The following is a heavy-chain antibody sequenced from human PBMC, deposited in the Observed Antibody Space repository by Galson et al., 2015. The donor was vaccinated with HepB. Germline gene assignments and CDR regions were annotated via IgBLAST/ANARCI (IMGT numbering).Heavy chain of an antibody. CDR2: IKQDESEK. V-gene: IGHV3-7*01. Sequence: SLRLSCAASGFTFSSFWMSWVRQAPGKGLEWVANIKQDESEKYCVDSVKGRFTISRDNAKNSLYLQMNSLRAEDTAVYYCARDRPFSSTWYYFDYWGQGTLVTVSS. CDR3: ARDRPFSSTWYYFDY. D-gene: IGHD6-13*01. J-gene: IGHJ4*02. CDR1: GFTFSSFW.